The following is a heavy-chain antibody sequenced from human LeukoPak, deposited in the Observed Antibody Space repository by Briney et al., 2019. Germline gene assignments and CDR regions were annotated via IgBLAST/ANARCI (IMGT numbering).Heavy chain of an antibody. Sequence: GGSLRLSCAASGFTVSSNYMNWVHQAPGKGLEWVSYISSSGSTIYYADSVKGRFTISRDNAKNSLYLQMNSLRAEDTAVYYCARPLYSRSWYVGGFDYWGQGTLVTVSS. CDR1: GFTVSSNY. D-gene: IGHD6-13*01. CDR3: ARPLYSRSWYVGGFDY. J-gene: IGHJ4*02. V-gene: IGHV3-48*03. CDR2: ISSSGSTI.